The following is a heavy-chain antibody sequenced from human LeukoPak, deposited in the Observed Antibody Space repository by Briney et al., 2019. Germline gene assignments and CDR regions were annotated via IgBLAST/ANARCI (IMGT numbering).Heavy chain of an antibody. J-gene: IGHJ4*02. CDR2: INHSGST. CDR1: GGSFSSYY. D-gene: IGHD2-8*01. CDR3: ARGVIVLMVYATYFDY. Sequence: SETLSLTCAVYGGSFSSYYWSWIRQPPGKGLEWIGEINHSGSTNYNPSLKSRVTISVDTSKNQFSLKLSSVTAADTAVYYCARGVIVLMVYATYFDYWGQGTLVTVSS. V-gene: IGHV4-34*01.